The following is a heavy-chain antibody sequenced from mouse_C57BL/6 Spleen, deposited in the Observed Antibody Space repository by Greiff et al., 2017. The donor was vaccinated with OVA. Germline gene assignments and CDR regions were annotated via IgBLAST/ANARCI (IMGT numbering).Heavy chain of an antibody. V-gene: IGHV1-26*01. CDR3: APLLRSYAMDY. CDR1: GYTFTDYY. J-gene: IGHJ4*01. D-gene: IGHD1-1*01. Sequence: EVKLQQSGPELVKPGASVKISCKASGYTFTDYYMNWVKQSHGKSLEWIGDINPNNGGTSYNQKFKGKATLTVDKSSSTAYMELRSLTSEDSAVYYCAPLLRSYAMDYWGQGTSVTVSS. CDR2: INPNNGGT.